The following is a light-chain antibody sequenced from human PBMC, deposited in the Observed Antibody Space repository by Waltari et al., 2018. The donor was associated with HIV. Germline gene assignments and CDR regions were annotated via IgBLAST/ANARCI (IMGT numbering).Light chain of an antibody. CDR2: EVN. Sequence: QSALTQPASVSGSPGQSITISCTGTSSDVGSYNLVSWYKQHTGKAPKLMIYEVNKWPSGVSNRFSGSKSGNTASLTISGLQAEDEADYYCCSYAGSSTLVFGGGTKLAVL. V-gene: IGLV2-23*02. CDR1: SSDVGSYNL. CDR3: CSYAGSSTLV. J-gene: IGLJ3*02.